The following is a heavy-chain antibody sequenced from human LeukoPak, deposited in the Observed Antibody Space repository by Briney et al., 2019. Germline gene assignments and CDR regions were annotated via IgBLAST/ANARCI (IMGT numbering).Heavy chain of an antibody. CDR1: GGSISSYY. D-gene: IGHD3-3*01. J-gene: IGHJ4*02. CDR3: ARGNYDFWSGYYHTKGYYFDY. Sequence: PSETLSLTCTVSGGSISSYYWSWIRQPPGKGLEWIGYIYYSGSTNYNPSLKSRVTISVDTSKDQFSLNLSSVTAADTAVYYCARGNYDFWSGYYHTKGYYFDYWGQGTLVTVSS. CDR2: IYYSGST. V-gene: IGHV4-59*01.